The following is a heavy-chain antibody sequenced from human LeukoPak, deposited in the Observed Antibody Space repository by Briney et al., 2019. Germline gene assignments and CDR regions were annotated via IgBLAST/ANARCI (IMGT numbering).Heavy chain of an antibody. CDR1: GGSISSYY. V-gene: IGHV4-59*01. Sequence: SETLSLTCTASGGSISSYYWSWIRQPPGKGLEWIGYIYYSGSTNYNPSLRSRVTISVDTSKNQFSLKLSSVTAADTAVYYCARGLTVTTADYWGQGTLVTVSS. CDR2: IYYSGST. D-gene: IGHD4-17*01. J-gene: IGHJ4*02. CDR3: ARGLTVTTADY.